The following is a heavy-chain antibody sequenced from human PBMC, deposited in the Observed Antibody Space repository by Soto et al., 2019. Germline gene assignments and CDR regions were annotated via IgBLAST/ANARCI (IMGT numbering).Heavy chain of an antibody. D-gene: IGHD1-26*01. CDR1: GFSVSSNY. V-gene: IGHV3-53*01. CDR2: HYSGGST. CDR3: ARHRHPRGTVGATSPLDP. Sequence: LRLSCAISGFSVSSNYLSWVRQAPGKGLEWVSVHYSGGSTYYSDSVQGRFTISRDKSNNTLYLQMRRVRAEDTAVYFCARHRHPRGTVGATSPLDPWGQGTQVTVSS. J-gene: IGHJ5*02.